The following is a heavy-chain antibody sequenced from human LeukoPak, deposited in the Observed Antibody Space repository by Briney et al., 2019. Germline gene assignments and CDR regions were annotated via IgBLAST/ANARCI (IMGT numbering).Heavy chain of an antibody. J-gene: IGHJ4*02. Sequence: GGSLRLSCSASGLTVSSNYMSWVRQAPGKGLEWVSLLYSDGTTYYADSVRGRFAMSRDNSQNTLYLQMFSLRAEDTAMYYCANYDTTGFYFDQWGQGTLVTVSS. D-gene: IGHD3-22*01. CDR1: GLTVSSNY. V-gene: IGHV3-53*01. CDR3: ANYDTTGFYFDQ. CDR2: LYSDGTT.